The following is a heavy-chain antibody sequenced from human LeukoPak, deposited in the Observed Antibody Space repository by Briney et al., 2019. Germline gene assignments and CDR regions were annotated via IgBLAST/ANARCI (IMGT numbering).Heavy chain of an antibody. CDR3: ARDHMGYDY. D-gene: IGHD1-26*01. J-gene: IGHJ4*02. Sequence: GGSLRLSCAASGFTFSSYSMNWLRQAPGKGLEWVSYISSGGSTTYYAGSVKGRFTVSRDNAKNSLYLQMNSLRAEDAAVYYCARDHMGYDYWGQGTLVTVSS. V-gene: IGHV3-48*04. CDR1: GFTFSSYS. CDR2: ISSGGSTT.